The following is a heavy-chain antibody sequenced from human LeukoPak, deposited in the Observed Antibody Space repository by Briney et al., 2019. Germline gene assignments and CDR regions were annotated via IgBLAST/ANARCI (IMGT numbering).Heavy chain of an antibody. J-gene: IGHJ4*02. CDR3: ARATSLGLDYYDTSGYLF. CDR1: GYPISSGYY. Sequence: SETLSLTCIVPGYPISSGYYWAWIRKPPGKGLEWIGRIYHSGSTYYNPSLKSRVTISVDTSKNQFSLKLSSVTAADTAVYYCARATSLGLDYYDTSGYLFWGQGTLVTVSS. D-gene: IGHD3-22*01. V-gene: IGHV4-38-2*02. CDR2: IYHSGST.